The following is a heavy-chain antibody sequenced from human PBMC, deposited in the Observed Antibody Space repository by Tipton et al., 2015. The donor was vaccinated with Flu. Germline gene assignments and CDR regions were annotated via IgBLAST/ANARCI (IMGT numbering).Heavy chain of an antibody. V-gene: IGHV4-39*07. D-gene: IGHD3-22*01. CDR2: IYYSGST. Sequence: TLSLTCTVSGDSISSSSYYWGWIRQPPGEGLEWIGSIYYSGSTYYNPSLESRVTISLDTSKKQFSLKLSSVTAADTAVYYCARQKGGISSGYYYYFDYWGQGTLVTVSS. CDR1: GDSISSSSYY. CDR3: ARQKGGISSGYYYYFDY. J-gene: IGHJ4*02.